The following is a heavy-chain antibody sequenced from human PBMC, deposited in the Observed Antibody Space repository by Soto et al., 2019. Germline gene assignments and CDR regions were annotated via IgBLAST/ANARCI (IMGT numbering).Heavy chain of an antibody. J-gene: IGHJ4*02. CDR3: VKGEYYYDSSGYYPFDY. CDR2: ISYDGSSK. CDR1: GFTFSNFA. Sequence: GGSLRLSCAASGFTFSNFAVHWVRQAPGKGLGWVAVISYDGSSKLYADSVKGRFAISRDNSKNTLYLQMDSLRVDDTAVYYCVKGEYYYDSSGYYPFDYWGQGTLVTVSS. D-gene: IGHD3-22*01. V-gene: IGHV3-30*09.